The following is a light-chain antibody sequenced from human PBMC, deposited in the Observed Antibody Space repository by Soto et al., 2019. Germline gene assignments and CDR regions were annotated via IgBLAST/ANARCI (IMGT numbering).Light chain of an antibody. CDR2: EVT. CDR1: SSDVGRYNR. CDR3: ASYTRDRLWV. J-gene: IGLJ3*02. Sequence: QSALTQPPSVSGSPGQSVTISCTGTSSDVGRYNRVSWYRQPPGTAPKLIIYEVTNRLSGVPVRFSASKSANTASLTISGLQAEDEAYYCCASYTRDRLWVFGGGTKLTVL. V-gene: IGLV2-18*02.